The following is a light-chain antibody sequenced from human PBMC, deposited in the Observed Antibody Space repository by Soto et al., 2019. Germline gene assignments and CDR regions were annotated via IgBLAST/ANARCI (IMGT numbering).Light chain of an antibody. CDR2: EVS. V-gene: IGLV2-14*01. Sequence: QSVLTQPASVSGSPGQSITISCAGTSSDVGGYNYVSWYQQHPGKAPKLMIYEVSNRPSGVSNRFSGSKSGNTASLTISGLQAEAQADYYCSSYTSSSTLASVFGTGTKVTVL. J-gene: IGLJ1*01. CDR1: SSDVGGYNY. CDR3: SSYTSSSTLASV.